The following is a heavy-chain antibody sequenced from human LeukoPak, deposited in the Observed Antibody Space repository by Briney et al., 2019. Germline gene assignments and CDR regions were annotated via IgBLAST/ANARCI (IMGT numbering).Heavy chain of an antibody. D-gene: IGHD3-10*01. CDR1: GGSISSSSYY. Sequence: PSETLSLTCTVSGGSISSSSYYWGWIRQPPGKGLEWIGSIYYSGSTYYNPSLKSRVTISVDTSKNQFSLKLSSVTAADTAVYYCARYPNYGSGSEGGNDAFDIWGQGTMVTVSS. CDR2: IYYSGST. V-gene: IGHV4-39*01. J-gene: IGHJ3*02. CDR3: ARYPNYGSGSEGGNDAFDI.